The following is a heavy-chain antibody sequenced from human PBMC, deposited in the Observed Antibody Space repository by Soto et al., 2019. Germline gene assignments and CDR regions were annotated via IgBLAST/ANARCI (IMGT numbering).Heavy chain of an antibody. J-gene: IGHJ4*01. Sequence: GGSLRLSCAASGFTFDDYAMHWVRQAPGKGLEWVSGLSWNSGSIGYADSVKGRFTISRDNAKNSLYLQMNSLRAEDTALYYCAKDKGGDYDILTGYYNFVVDYWGHGTLATVSS. CDR3: AKDKGGDYDILTGYYNFVVDY. V-gene: IGHV3-9*01. CDR1: GFTFDDYA. D-gene: IGHD3-9*01. CDR2: LSWNSGSI.